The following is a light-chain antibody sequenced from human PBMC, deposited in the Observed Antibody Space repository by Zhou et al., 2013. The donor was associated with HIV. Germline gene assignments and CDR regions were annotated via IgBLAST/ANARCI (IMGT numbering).Light chain of an antibody. J-gene: IGKJ2*01. CDR1: QSISSY. Sequence: DIQMTQSPSSLSASVGDRVTITCRASQSISSYLNWYQQKPGKPPKLLIYAASSLQSGVPSRFSGSGSGTDFTLTISSLQPEDFATYYCLQDYNYPYTFGQGTKLEIK. CDR3: LQDYNYPYT. CDR2: AAS. V-gene: IGKV1-39*01.